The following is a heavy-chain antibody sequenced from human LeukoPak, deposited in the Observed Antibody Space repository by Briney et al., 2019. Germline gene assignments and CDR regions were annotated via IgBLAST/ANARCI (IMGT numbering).Heavy chain of an antibody. V-gene: IGHV4-34*01. J-gene: IGHJ4*02. CDR1: GGSFSGYY. CDR2: INRSGST. Sequence: SETLSLTCAVYGGSFSGYYWSWIRQPPGKGLEWIGEINRSGSTNYNPSLKRRVTISVETSKNQSPLKLSSVTAADTAVYYCTSSGYYWDDYWGQGTVVTVSS. D-gene: IGHD3-22*01. CDR3: TSSGYYWDDY.